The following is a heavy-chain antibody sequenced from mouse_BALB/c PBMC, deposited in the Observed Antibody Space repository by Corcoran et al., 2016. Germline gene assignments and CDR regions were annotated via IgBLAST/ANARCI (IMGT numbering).Heavy chain of an antibody. Sequence: LVKTGASVKISCKASGYSFTGYYMHWVKQSHGKSLEWIGYISCYNGATSYNQKFKGKATFTVDTSSSTAYMQFNSLTSEDSAVYYCARKYGNYDAMDYWGQGTSVTVSS. CDR3: ARKYGNYDAMDY. D-gene: IGHD2-10*02. CDR2: ISCYNGAT. J-gene: IGHJ4*01. V-gene: IGHV1S34*01. CDR1: GYSFTGYY.